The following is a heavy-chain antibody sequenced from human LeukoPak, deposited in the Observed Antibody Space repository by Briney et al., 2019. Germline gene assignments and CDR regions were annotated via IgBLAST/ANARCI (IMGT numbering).Heavy chain of an antibody. J-gene: IGHJ4*02. D-gene: IGHD5-24*01. V-gene: IGHV4-59*01. CDR3: ARSRDAYLLDY. CDR2: ISHSGSI. CDR1: GGSISVYY. Sequence: SETLSLTCTVSGGSISVYYWSWVRQPPGEGLEWIGYISHSGSINYNPSLQSRVTISIDTSNNQFSLNVRSATAADTAVYYCARSRDAYLLDYWGQGTPVTVSS.